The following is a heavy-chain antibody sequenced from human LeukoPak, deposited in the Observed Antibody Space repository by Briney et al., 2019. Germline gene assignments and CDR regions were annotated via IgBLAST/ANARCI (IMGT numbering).Heavy chain of an antibody. D-gene: IGHD3-22*01. CDR1: GFTFSSYA. Sequence: PGGSLRLSCAASGFTFSSYAMSWVRQAPGKGLEWVSAISGSGGSTYYADSVKGRFTISRDNSKNTLYLQMNSLRAEDTAVYYCARESPSTMIVVVNSMDVRGKGTTVTVSS. J-gene: IGHJ6*03. V-gene: IGHV3-23*01. CDR2: ISGSGGST. CDR3: ARESPSTMIVVVNSMDV.